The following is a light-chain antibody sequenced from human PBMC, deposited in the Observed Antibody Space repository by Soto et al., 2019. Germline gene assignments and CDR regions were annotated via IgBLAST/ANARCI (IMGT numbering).Light chain of an antibody. J-gene: IGKJ1*01. CDR3: QVHGGSLKWT. CDR2: GAS. CDR1: QSLTSNY. Sequence: IALTQSPGTLSLSPGERATLSCRASQSLTSNYLAWYQQKPGQAPRLLMYGASTRATGIPDRFSGGRSATDFTLTISRLEPEDFAVYYCQVHGGSLKWTFGQGTKVEIK. V-gene: IGKV3-20*01.